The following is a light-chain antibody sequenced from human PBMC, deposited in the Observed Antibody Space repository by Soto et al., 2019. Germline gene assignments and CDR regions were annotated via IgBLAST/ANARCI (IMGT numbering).Light chain of an antibody. CDR3: AAWDDSLSGRFV. CDR1: GSNIGVNF. V-gene: IGLV1-47*02. CDR2: SND. J-gene: IGLJ1*01. Sequence: QSVLTQPPSASETPGQRVTISCYGSGSNIGVNFVYWYQHLPGTAPKLLIYSNDQRPSGVSDRFSGSKSGTSASLAISGLRSEDEADYYCAAWDDSLSGRFVFGAGTKLTVL.